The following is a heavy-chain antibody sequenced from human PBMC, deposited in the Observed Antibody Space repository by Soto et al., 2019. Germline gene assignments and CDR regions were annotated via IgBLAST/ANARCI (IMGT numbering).Heavy chain of an antibody. D-gene: IGHD3-3*01. CDR3: AKSFPYDFWSSDYYYMDV. Sequence: SGGSTYYADSVTGGFTVSRDNSKDALYLQMNSLRAEDTAVYYCAKSFPYDFWSSDYYYMDVWGKGTTVTVSS. CDR2: SGGST. V-gene: IGHV3-23*01. J-gene: IGHJ6*03.